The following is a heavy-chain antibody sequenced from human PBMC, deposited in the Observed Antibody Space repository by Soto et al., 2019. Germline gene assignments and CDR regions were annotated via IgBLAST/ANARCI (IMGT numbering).Heavy chain of an antibody. CDR3: ARERDTSGYVLKY. D-gene: IGHD3-22*01. Sequence: EVHLVESGGGFVQPGESLRLSCAASGLTVSGNFMSWVRQAPGKGLEWVSILYVSSAAYYADSVKGRFTISRDNSKNILYLQMNDLRAEDTAVYYCARERDTSGYVLKYWGQGTLVTVSS. J-gene: IGHJ4*02. V-gene: IGHV3-66*01. CDR2: LYVSSAA. CDR1: GLTVSGNF.